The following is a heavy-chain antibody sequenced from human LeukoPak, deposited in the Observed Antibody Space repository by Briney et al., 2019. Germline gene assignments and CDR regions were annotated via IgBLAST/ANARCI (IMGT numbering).Heavy chain of an antibody. V-gene: IGHV3-30-3*01. CDR1: GFTFSSYP. Sequence: AGGSLRLSCKASGFTFSSYPMDWVRQAPGKGLEWVAIISDDGTNKYYADSVKGRFTISRDDSSNTVYLQMNSLRVDDTAIYFCARGKFFDIWGQGTMVTVSS. CDR2: ISDDGTNK. J-gene: IGHJ3*02. CDR3: ARGKFFDI.